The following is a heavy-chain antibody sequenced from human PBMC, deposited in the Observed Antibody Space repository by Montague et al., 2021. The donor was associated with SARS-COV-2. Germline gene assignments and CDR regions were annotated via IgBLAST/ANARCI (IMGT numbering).Heavy chain of an antibody. V-gene: IGHV4-59*01. CDR3: ARGRDQLGWFDP. D-gene: IGHD7-27*01. Sequence: SETLSLTCTVSGGSISSYYWSWIRQPPGKGLEWIGYMSYRGTTNYNPSLRSRLTMSIDTSKDQLSLKLSSLTAADAAVYYCARGRDQLGWFDPWGQGTLVTVSS. J-gene: IGHJ5*02. CDR2: MSYRGTT. CDR1: GGSISSYY.